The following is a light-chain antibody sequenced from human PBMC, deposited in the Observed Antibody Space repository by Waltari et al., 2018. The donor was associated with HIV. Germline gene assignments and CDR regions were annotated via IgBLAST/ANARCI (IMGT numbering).Light chain of an antibody. CDR1: QHISYS. CDR3: QQSFSGQWT. CDR2: AAS. Sequence: IQMTQSPSPLPASIRDRVTITSRARQHISYSLNWYQHKPGKAPKLLSYAASNLQSGVPSGFSGSGSETDVTLTISSLQPEDFATYDCQQSFSGQWTFSQGTKVEF. J-gene: IGKJ1*01. V-gene: IGKV1-39*01.